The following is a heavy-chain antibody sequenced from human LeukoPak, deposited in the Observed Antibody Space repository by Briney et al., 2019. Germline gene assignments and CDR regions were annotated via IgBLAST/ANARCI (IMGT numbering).Heavy chain of an antibody. Sequence: GASVKVSCKASGYTFTGYYMHWVRQAPGQGLEWMGWINPNSGGTNYAQKFQGRVTMTRDTSISTAYMELSRLRSDDTAVYYCARAREYGYYAFDIWGQGTMVTVSS. V-gene: IGHV1-2*02. CDR1: GYTFTGYY. D-gene: IGHD3-22*01. J-gene: IGHJ3*02. CDR3: ARAREYGYYAFDI. CDR2: INPNSGGT.